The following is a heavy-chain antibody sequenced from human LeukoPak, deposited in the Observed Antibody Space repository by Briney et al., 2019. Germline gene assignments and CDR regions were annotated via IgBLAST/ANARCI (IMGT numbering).Heavy chain of an antibody. CDR2: MYYSGST. Sequence: SETLSLTCTVTGGSISSGDYYWSWIRQPPGKGLEWIAYMYYSGSTYYNPSLKSRVTMSADTSKNQLSLKLSSVTAADTAVYYCARPYYYDSRLDPWGQGILVTVSS. J-gene: IGHJ5*02. D-gene: IGHD3-22*01. V-gene: IGHV4-30-4*01. CDR1: GGSISSGDYY. CDR3: ARPYYYDSRLDP.